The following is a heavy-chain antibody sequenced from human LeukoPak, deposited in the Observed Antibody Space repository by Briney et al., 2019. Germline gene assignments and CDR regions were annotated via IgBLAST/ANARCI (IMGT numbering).Heavy chain of an antibody. V-gene: IGHV1-2*02. Sequence: ASVKVSCKASGYTFTSYYIHWVRQAPGQGLEWMGWINPNSGGTNSAQKFQVRITLTRDTSISTAYMELSRLGSDDTAVYYCAAGPVYDYFEFWGQGTLVTVSS. CDR3: AAGPVYDYFEF. CDR2: INPNSGGT. CDR1: GYTFTSYY. J-gene: IGHJ4*02. D-gene: IGHD3-22*01.